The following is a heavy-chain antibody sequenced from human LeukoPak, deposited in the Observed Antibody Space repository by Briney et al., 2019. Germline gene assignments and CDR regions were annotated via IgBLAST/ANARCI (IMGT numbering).Heavy chain of an antibody. J-gene: IGHJ6*02. CDR3: ARGGGLDV. CDR1: GFTFSNNW. CDR2: IKSDGSST. D-gene: IGHD3-16*01. Sequence: GGSLRLSCAASGFTFSNNWMHWVRLTPEKGLVWVSRIKSDGSSTTYADSVKGRFTISRDNAKNSLYLQMSNLRAEDTAVYFCARGGGLDVWGQGATVTVSS. V-gene: IGHV3-74*01.